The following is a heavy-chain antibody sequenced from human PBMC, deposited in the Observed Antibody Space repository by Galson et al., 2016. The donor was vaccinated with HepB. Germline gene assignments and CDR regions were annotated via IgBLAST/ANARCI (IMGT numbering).Heavy chain of an antibody. Sequence: SLRLSCAASGFIFNNYAMHWVRQAPGKGLEWVAVISDDGSNKYYADSVKGRSTISRDNSKNTLYLQMNSLRAEDTAVFYCARDDFWTGPPSASFSFDYWGQGTLVTVSS. D-gene: IGHD3/OR15-3a*01. CDR2: ISDDGSNK. J-gene: IGHJ4*02. V-gene: IGHV3-30-3*01. CDR1: GFIFNNYA. CDR3: ARDDFWTGPPSASFSFDY.